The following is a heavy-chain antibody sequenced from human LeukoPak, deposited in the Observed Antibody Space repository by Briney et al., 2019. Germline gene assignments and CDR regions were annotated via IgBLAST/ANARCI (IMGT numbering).Heavy chain of an antibody. J-gene: IGHJ4*02. CDR3: ARGEVVAARFDF. CDR2: ISSSSSTI. CDR1: GFTFSSYS. Sequence: GFLRLSCAASGFTFSSYSMNWVRQAPGKGLEWVSYISSSSSTIYYSDSVKGRFTISRDNSKNTVYLQMNNLRVEDTAVYYCARGEVVAARFDFWGQGTLVTVSS. V-gene: IGHV3-48*01. D-gene: IGHD2-15*01.